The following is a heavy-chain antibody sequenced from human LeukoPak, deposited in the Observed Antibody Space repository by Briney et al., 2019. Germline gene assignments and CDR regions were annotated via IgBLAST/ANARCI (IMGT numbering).Heavy chain of an antibody. J-gene: IGHJ4*02. CDR3: ARDGWTGLQSRIETNFDY. CDR2: INHSGST. D-gene: IGHD5-24*01. Sequence: SETLSLTCAVYGGSFCGYYWSWIRQPPGKGLEWIGEINHSGSTNYNPSLKSRVTISVDTSKNQFSLKLSSVTAADTAVYYCARDGWTGLQSRIETNFDYWGQGTLVTVSS. CDR1: GGSFCGYY. V-gene: IGHV4-34*01.